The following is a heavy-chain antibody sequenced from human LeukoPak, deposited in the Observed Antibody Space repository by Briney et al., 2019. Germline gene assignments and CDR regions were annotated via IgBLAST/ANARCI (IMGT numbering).Heavy chain of an antibody. V-gene: IGHV3-33*08. CDR2: IWYDGSNK. J-gene: IGHJ4*02. D-gene: IGHD3-22*01. Sequence: GGSLRLSCAASGFTFSSYSMNWVRQAPGKGLEWVAVIWYDGSNKYYADSVKGRFTISRDNSKNTLYLQMNSLRAEDTAVYYCARDGYYYDSSGYSPEGFDYWGQGTLVTVSS. CDR3: ARDGYYYDSSGYSPEGFDY. CDR1: GFTFSSYS.